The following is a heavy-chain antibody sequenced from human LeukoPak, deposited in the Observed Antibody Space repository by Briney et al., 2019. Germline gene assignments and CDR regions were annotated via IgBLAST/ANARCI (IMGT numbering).Heavy chain of an antibody. V-gene: IGHV4-4*07. J-gene: IGHJ6*03. CDR1: GGSISSYY. CDR2: IYTSGST. D-gene: IGHD6-19*01. CDR3: ARDPSSGWSNYYYYYMDV. Sequence: PSETLSLTCTISGGSISSYYWSWIRQPAGKGLEWIGRIYTSGSTNYNPSLKSRVTISVDKSKNQFSLKLSSVTAADTAVYYCARDPSSGWSNYYYYYMDVWGKGTTVTVSS.